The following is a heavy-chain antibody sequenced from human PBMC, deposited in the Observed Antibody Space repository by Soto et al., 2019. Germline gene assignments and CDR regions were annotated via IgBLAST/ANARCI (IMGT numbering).Heavy chain of an antibody. D-gene: IGHD2-2*01. J-gene: IGHJ3*02. CDR3: AKCIVVVPATKRAFDI. CDR2: ISYSGSNK. CDR1: GFTFSSYG. V-gene: IGHV3-30*18. Sequence: GGSLRLSCAASGFTFSSYGMHWVRQAPGKGLEWVAVISYSGSNKYYADSVKGRFTISRDNSKNTLYLQMNSLRAEDTAVYYCAKCIVVVPATKRAFDIWGQGTMVTVSS.